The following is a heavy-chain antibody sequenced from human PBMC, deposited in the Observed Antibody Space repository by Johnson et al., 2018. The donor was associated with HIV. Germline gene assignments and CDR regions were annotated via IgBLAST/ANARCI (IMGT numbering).Heavy chain of an antibody. CDR2: INWNGGST. CDR1: GFTFDDYG. Sequence: EKLVESGGGVVRPGGSLRLSCAASGFTFDDYGMSWVRQAPGKGLEWVSGINWNGGSTGYADSVKGRFTISRDIFKNTLYLQMNSLRVDDAAVYYCARIGAWQLHRAFDIWGQGTMVTVSS. D-gene: IGHD2-15*01. CDR3: ARIGAWQLHRAFDI. V-gene: IGHV3-20*04. J-gene: IGHJ3*02.